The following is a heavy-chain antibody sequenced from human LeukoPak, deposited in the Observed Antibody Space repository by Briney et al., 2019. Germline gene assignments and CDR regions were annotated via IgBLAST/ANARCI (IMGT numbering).Heavy chain of an antibody. J-gene: IGHJ6*03. Sequence: SETLSLTCTVSGGSISSGDYYWSWIRQPPGKGLEWIGHIYYSGSTYYNPSLKSRVTISVDTSKNQFSLKLSSVTAADTAVYYCARVPNYYGSGYYYYMDVWGKGTTVTVSS. CDR3: ARVPNYYGSGYYYYMDV. CDR1: GGSISSGDYY. D-gene: IGHD3-10*01. CDR2: IYYSGST. V-gene: IGHV4-30-4*08.